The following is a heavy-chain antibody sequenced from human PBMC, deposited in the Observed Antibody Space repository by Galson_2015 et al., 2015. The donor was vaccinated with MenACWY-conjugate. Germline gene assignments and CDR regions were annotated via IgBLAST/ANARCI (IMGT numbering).Heavy chain of an antibody. D-gene: IGHD4-23*01. CDR2: ISGSGGSI. CDR1: GFTFSRDV. V-gene: IGHV3-23*01. CDR3: ARDSKHYGGNSGEFDP. Sequence: SLRLSCAASGFTFSRDVMSWVRQAPGKGLEWVSGISGSGGSIYYADSVKGRFTISRDNAKKLLYLQMNSLRAEDAAFYHGARDSKHYGGNSGEFDPWGQGTLVTASS. J-gene: IGHJ5*02.